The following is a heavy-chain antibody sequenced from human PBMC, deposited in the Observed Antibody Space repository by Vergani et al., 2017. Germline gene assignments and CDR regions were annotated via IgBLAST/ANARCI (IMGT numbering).Heavy chain of an antibody. J-gene: IGHJ4*02. CDR2: IYPADSDT. D-gene: IGHD1-1*01. V-gene: IGHV5-51*01. CDR3: ARHTTYTDS. CDR1: EYSFGNYW. Sequence: EVELVQSGPEMRKPGESLKISCKGSEYSFGNYWIGWVRQMPGKGREWIGIIYPADSDTRYSPSFQGQVTISADKSISTAFLQWDSLKASDTALYYCARHTTYTDSWGQGTLVTVSS.